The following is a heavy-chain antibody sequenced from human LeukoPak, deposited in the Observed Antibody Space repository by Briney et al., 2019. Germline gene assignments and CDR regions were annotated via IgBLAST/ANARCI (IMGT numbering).Heavy chain of an antibody. J-gene: IGHJ3*02. V-gene: IGHV3-23*01. Sequence: GGSLRLSCAASGFTFSSYAMSWVRQAPGKGLEWVSAISGSGGSTYYADSVKGRFTISRDNAKNSLYLQMNSLRAEDTAVYYCARGGVSGDAFDIWGQGTMVTVSS. CDR2: ISGSGGST. D-gene: IGHD2/OR15-2a*01. CDR3: ARGGVSGDAFDI. CDR1: GFTFSSYA.